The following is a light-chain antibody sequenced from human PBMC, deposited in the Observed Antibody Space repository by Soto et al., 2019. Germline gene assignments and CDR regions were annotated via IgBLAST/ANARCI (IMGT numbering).Light chain of an antibody. V-gene: IGLV2-23*01. CDR2: EDS. CDR3: CSYGGSSTYVL. Sequence: QSVLTQPASVSGSPGQSITISCTGTSSDVGSYNLVSWYQQHPGKAPKLMIYEDSERPSGVSIRFSGSKSGNTASLTISGLQAEDEADYYCCSYGGSSTYVLFGGGTKLTVL. J-gene: IGLJ2*01. CDR1: SSDVGSYNL.